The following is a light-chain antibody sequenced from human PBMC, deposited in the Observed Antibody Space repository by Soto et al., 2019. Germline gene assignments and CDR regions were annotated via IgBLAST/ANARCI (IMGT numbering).Light chain of an antibody. J-gene: IGKJ5*01. Sequence: IPLTQSPSSLSESVGDRVTITCRASQDISSLLAWYQQKPGKAPKLLIYAASTLPNGVPSRFSGSGSGTDFTLTISSLQPEDFATYYCQHFRSSPITFGQGTRLEIK. CDR3: QHFRSSPIT. CDR2: AAS. CDR1: QDISSL. V-gene: IGKV1-9*01.